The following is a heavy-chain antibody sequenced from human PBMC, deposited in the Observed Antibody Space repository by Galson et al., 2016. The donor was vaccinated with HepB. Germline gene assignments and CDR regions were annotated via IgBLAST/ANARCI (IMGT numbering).Heavy chain of an antibody. CDR3: AIIMTTPGAFDY. V-gene: IGHV1-46*03. CDR2: IYPDGGGT. Sequence: SVKVSCKASGYTFTSCNVHWVRQAPGQGLEWMGFIYPDGGGTAYAQKFRGRVTMTRDTSTSTVYMELSSLTSEDTAVYYCAIIMTTPGAFDYWGQGTLVTVSS. D-gene: IGHD3-16*01. CDR1: GYTFTSCN. J-gene: IGHJ4*02.